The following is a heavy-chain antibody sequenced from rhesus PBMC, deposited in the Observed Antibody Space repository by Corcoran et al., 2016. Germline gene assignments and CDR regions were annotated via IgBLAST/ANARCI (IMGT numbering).Heavy chain of an antibody. V-gene: IGHV5-43*01. Sequence: EAQLVQSGAEVKSPGESLRISCKTFGDSFTNHWIRWGGQNPGKGLGWMGITYPGYSDTRSSPSFQGQVTISADKSINTAYLQWSSLKASDTATYYCATMYSGNSNYFDYWGQGVLVTVSS. J-gene: IGHJ4*01. D-gene: IGHD1-44*01. CDR3: ATMYSGNSNYFDY. CDR1: GDSFTNHW. CDR2: TYPGYSDT.